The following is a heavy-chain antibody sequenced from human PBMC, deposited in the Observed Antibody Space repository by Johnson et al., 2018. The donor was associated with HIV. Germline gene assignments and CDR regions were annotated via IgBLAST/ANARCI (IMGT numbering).Heavy chain of an antibody. D-gene: IGHD3-16*02. J-gene: IGHJ3*02. Sequence: QVQLVESGGGVVRPGGSLRLSCAASGFTFSDYYMSWIRQAPGKGLEWLSYISSSGSTIYYAHSVKGRFTISRDNAKNSLYLQMNSLRAEDTALYYCARDERVVTDAFDIWGQGTMVTVSS. CDR1: GFTFSDYY. CDR2: ISSSGSTI. CDR3: ARDERVVTDAFDI. V-gene: IGHV3-11*01.